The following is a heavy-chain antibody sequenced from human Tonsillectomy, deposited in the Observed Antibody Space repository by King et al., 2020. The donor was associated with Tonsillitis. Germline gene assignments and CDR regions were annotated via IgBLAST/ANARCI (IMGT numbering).Heavy chain of an antibody. D-gene: IGHD4-17*01. CDR2: IYYNGNT. J-gene: IGHJ4*02. CDR1: GGSISGNNYY. CDR3: ARPPLGHGDYND. V-gene: IGHV4-39*07. Sequence: QLQESGPGLVKPSETLSLTCTVSGGSISGNNYYWAWIRQPPGKGLEWIGSIYYNGNTYYKPSLKSRVTLSINTSKNQFSLKMNSVTAPDTAVYYCARPPLGHGDYNDWGQGTLVTVSS.